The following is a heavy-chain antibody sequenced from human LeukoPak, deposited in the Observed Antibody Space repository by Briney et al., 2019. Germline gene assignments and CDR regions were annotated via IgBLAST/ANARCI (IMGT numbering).Heavy chain of an antibody. J-gene: IGHJ4*02. CDR2: INQYGGEI. CDR1: GFTFSDYW. V-gene: IGHV3-7*03. CDR3: VKGPLITAAGTY. D-gene: IGHD6-13*01. Sequence: PGGSLRLSCAASGFTFSDYWMTWVRQTPGKGLECVANINQYGGEISYVDSVKGRFTISRDNAKNSLSLQMSSLRVGDTAVYYCVKGPLITAAGTYWGQGTLVTVSS.